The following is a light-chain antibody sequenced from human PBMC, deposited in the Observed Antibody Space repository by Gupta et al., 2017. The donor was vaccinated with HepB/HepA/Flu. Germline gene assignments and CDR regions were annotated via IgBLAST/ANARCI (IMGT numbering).Light chain of an antibody. J-gene: IGLJ1*01. V-gene: IGLV2-14*03. CDR1: SSDVGGYNY. CDR2: DVS. CDR3: SSYTSSSTYV. Sequence: QSALTQPASVSGSPGQSITISCIGTSSDVGGYNYVSWYQQHPGKVPKLMIYDVSNRPSGVSNRFSGSKAGKTGFLNISGLQAEDEADYYCSSYTSSSTYVFGTGTKVTVL.